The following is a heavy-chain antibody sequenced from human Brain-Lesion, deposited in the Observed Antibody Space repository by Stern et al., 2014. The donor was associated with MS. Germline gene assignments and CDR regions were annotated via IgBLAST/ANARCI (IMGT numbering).Heavy chain of an antibody. J-gene: IGHJ5*02. CDR1: VGSVSSTSYA. D-gene: IGHD2-15*01. V-gene: IGHV4-39*01. CDR2: IYYSGNT. CDR3: AGEEDIRYCSGGSCTGNWFDP. Sequence: QVQLQESGPGLVKPSETLSLTCTVAVGSVSSTSYAWAWIRQPPGKGLEWVGTIYYSGNTYYSPSLKSRLTISLDTSKNQFSLQLRSVTAADTAVYYCAGEEDIRYCSGGSCTGNWFDPWGQGTLVTVSS.